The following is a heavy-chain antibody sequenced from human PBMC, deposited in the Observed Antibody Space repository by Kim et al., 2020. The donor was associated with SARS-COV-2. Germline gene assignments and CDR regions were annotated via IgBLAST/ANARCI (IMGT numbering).Heavy chain of an antibody. J-gene: IGHJ4*02. Sequence: GGSLRLSCAAPGFTFSSYAMSWVRQAPGKGLEWVSAISGSGGSTYYADSVKGRFTISRDNSKNTLYLQMNSLRAEDTAVYYCAKPLVPSGYYVDPFDYWGQGTLVTVSS. CDR1: GFTFSSYA. CDR2: ISGSGGST. D-gene: IGHD3-22*01. CDR3: AKPLVPSGYYVDPFDY. V-gene: IGHV3-23*01.